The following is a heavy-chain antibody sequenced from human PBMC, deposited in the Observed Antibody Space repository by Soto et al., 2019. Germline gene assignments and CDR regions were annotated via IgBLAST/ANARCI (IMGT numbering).Heavy chain of an antibody. J-gene: IGHJ3*02. V-gene: IGHV4-4*07. CDR3: ARGARRITMIVVVPEAFGI. CDR2: IYTSGST. Sequence: PSETLSLTCTVSGGSISSYYWSWIRQPAGKGLEWIGRIYTSGSTNYNPSLKSRVTMSVDTSKNQFSLKLSSVTAADTAVYYCARGARRITMIVVVPEAFGIWGQGTMVTVSS. D-gene: IGHD3-22*01. CDR1: GGSISSYY.